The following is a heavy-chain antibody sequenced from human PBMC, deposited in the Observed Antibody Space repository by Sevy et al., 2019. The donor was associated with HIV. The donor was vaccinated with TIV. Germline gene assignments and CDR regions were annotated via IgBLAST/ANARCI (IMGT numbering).Heavy chain of an antibody. J-gene: IGHJ4*02. Sequence: ASVKVSCKASGYIFSGYYLYWVRQAPGQGLELMGWINPESGDTNYARKFQGRVTMTRDTYVTTAYMTLSRLKSNDTALYYCARGPLVSYYDFWKRAPDYWGQGTLVTVSS. D-gene: IGHD3-3*01. CDR1: GYIFSGYY. CDR3: ARGPLVSYYDFWKRAPDY. CDR2: INPESGDT. V-gene: IGHV1-2*02.